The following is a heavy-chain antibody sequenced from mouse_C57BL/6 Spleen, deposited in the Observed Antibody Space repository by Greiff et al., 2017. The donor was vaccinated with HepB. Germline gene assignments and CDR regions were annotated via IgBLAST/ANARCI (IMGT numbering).Heavy chain of an antibody. CDR2: INPGSGGT. D-gene: IGHD3-2*02. Sequence: QVQLQQSGAELVRPGTSVKVSCKASGYAFTNYLIEWVKQRPGQGLEWIGVINPGSGGTNYNEKFKGKATLTADKSSSTAYMQLSSLTSEDSAVYVCARFSDSSGSAWFAYWGQGTLVTVSA. CDR1: GYAFTNYL. J-gene: IGHJ3*01. CDR3: ARFSDSSGSAWFAY. V-gene: IGHV1-54*01.